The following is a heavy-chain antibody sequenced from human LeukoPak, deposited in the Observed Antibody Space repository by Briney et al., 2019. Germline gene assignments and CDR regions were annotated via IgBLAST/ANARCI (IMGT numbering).Heavy chain of an antibody. CDR2: ISYDGSNK. Sequence: GGSLRLSCAASGVTLSSYGMHWVRQAPGKGLEWVAVISYDGSNKYYADSVKGRFTISRDNSKNTLYLQMNSLRAEDTAVYYCAKGGLRYCSSTSCYTPFDYWGQGTLVTVSS. D-gene: IGHD2-2*02. CDR1: GVTLSSYG. CDR3: AKGGLRYCSSTSCYTPFDY. V-gene: IGHV3-30*18. J-gene: IGHJ4*02.